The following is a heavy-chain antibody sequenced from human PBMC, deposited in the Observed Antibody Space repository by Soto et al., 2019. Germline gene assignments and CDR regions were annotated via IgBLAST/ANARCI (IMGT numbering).Heavy chain of an antibody. V-gene: IGHV3-11*01. J-gene: IGHJ5*02. Sequence: QVQLVESGGGVVKTGGSLRVSCVASGFTFSDYFMSWIRQAPGKGLEWLSYISNNANTIYYADSVRGRFSISRDNARNSLYLQMHSLRADDTAVYYCARGSLRWIGAQNWFDTWGQGTLVTVSS. CDR1: GFTFSDYF. CDR2: ISNNANTI. CDR3: ARGSLRWIGAQNWFDT. D-gene: IGHD3-10*01.